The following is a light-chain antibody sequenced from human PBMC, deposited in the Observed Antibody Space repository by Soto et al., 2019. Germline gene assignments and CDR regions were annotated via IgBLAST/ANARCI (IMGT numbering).Light chain of an antibody. CDR2: KAS. Sequence: DIQMTQSPSTLSASVGDRVSINCRASQSISAWLAWYQQRPGKAPRLLIYKASTLEIGVPSRFSGSGSGTEFTLTISSLQPDDSATYYCQQYSSYWTFGQGTKVDNK. V-gene: IGKV1-5*03. J-gene: IGKJ1*01. CDR1: QSISAW. CDR3: QQYSSYWT.